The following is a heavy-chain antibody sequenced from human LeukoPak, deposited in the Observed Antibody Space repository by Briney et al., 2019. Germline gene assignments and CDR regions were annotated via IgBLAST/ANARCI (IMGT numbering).Heavy chain of an antibody. J-gene: IGHJ4*02. CDR2: ISYDGSNK. CDR1: GFTFSSYA. CDR3: ARDLNSSGNLDY. V-gene: IGHV3-30-3*01. D-gene: IGHD6-19*01. Sequence: GRSLRLSCATSGFTFSSYAMHWVRQAPGKGLEWVAVISYDGSNKYYADSVKGRFTISRDNSKNTLYLQMNSLRAEDTAVYYCARDLNSSGNLDYWGQGTLVTVPS.